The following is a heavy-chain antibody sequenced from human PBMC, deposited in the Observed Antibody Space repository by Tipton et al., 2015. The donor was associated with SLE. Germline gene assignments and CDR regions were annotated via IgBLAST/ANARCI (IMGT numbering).Heavy chain of an antibody. J-gene: IGHJ6*02. CDR1: GGSISSGGYY. V-gene: IGHV4-31*03. Sequence: TLSLTCTVSGGSISSGGYYWSWIRQHPGKGLEWIGYIYYSGSTYYNPSLKSRVTMSVDTSKNQFSLKLSSVTAADTAVYYCARDPWGYCSSTSCRDYYGMDVWGQGTTVTVSS. CDR3: ARDPWGYCSSTSCRDYYGMDV. D-gene: IGHD2-2*01. CDR2: IYYSGST.